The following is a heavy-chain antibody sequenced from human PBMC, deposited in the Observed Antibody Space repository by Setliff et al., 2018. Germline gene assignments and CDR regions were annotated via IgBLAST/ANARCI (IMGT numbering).Heavy chain of an antibody. J-gene: IGHJ6*03. CDR3: ARLTGTDYYYYYMDV. D-gene: IGHD1-7*01. CDR2: IYWDDDK. CDR1: GFSLRNSGVG. V-gene: IGHV2-5*02. Sequence: SGPTLVNPTQTLTLTCTLSGFSLRNSGVGVGWIRQPPGKALEWLALIYWDDDKRYSPSLKSRLTITKDTSKNQVVLTMTNMDPVDTATYYCARLTGTDYYYYYMDVWGKGTTVTVSS.